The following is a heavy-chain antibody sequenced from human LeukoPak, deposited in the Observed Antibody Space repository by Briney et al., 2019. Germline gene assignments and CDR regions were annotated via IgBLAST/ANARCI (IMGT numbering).Heavy chain of an antibody. CDR1: GFTFSGSA. D-gene: IGHD4-17*01. CDR2: IRSRSNSYAT. Sequence: GGSLRLSCAASGFTFSGSAIHWGRQAPGKGLEWIGRIRSRSNSYATAYAASVKGRFTISRDDSRNTAYLQMNSLKTEDTAVYYCTRYGDYDDAFDIWGQGTMVTVSS. J-gene: IGHJ3*02. CDR3: TRYGDYDDAFDI. V-gene: IGHV3-73*01.